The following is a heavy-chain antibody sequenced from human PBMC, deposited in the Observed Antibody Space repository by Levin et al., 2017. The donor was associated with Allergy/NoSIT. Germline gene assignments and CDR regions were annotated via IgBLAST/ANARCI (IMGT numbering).Heavy chain of an antibody. Sequence: PGGSLRLSCQASGYSFTSYWFGWVRQRPGKGLEWMGLIFPSDSDTRVSPSFQGQIIMSVDKSINTAYLQWSSLKASDSAMYYCARRDSYGSHSFDYWGQGTLVTVSS. CDR3: ARRDSYGSHSFDY. D-gene: IGHD2-21*01. CDR1: GYSFTSYW. CDR2: IFPSDSDT. V-gene: IGHV5-51*01. J-gene: IGHJ4*02.